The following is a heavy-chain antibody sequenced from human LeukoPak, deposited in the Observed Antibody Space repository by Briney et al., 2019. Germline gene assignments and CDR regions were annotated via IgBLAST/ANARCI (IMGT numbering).Heavy chain of an antibody. CDR1: GFTFSSYD. Sequence: GGSLRLSCAASGFTFSSYDMHWVRQATGKGLEWVSAIGTAGDTYYPGSVKGRFTISRENAKNSLYLQMNSLRAEDTAVYCCVAGDSSSWFASWGQGTLVTVSS. CDR2: IGTAGDT. D-gene: IGHD6-13*01. J-gene: IGHJ5*01. V-gene: IGHV3-13*01. CDR3: VAGDSSSWFAS.